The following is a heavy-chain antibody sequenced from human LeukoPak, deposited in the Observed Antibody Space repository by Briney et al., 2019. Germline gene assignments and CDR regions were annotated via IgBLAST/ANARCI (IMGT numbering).Heavy chain of an antibody. CDR1: GGSFSGYY. V-gene: IGHV4-34*01. Sequence: SETLSLTCAVYGGSFSGYYWSWIRQPPGKGLEWIGEINHSGSTNYNPSLKSRVTISVDTSKDQFSLKLSSVTAADTAVYYCARDRKRTGPFDYWGQGTLVTVSS. CDR2: INHSGST. CDR3: ARDRKRTGPFDY. D-gene: IGHD3/OR15-3a*01. J-gene: IGHJ4*02.